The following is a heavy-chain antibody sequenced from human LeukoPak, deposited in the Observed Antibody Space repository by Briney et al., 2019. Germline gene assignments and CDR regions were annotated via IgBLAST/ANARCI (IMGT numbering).Heavy chain of an antibody. CDR2: IIPIFGTA. Sequence: ASVKVSCKASGGTFSSYAISWVRQAPGQGLEWMGGIIPIFGTADYAQKFQGRVTITTDESTSTAYMELSSLRSEDTAVYYCARDSASYYYYYMDVWGKGTTVTVSS. V-gene: IGHV1-69*05. J-gene: IGHJ6*03. CDR3: ARDSASYYYYYMDV. D-gene: IGHD3-10*01. CDR1: GGTFSSYA.